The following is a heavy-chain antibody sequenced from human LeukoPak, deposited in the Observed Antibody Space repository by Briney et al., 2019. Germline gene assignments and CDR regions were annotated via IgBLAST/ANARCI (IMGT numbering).Heavy chain of an antibody. CDR2: ISAYNGNT. V-gene: IGHV1-18*01. CDR1: GYTFTSYG. D-gene: IGHD5-18*01. CDR3: ARAPIWGGMVTYYYMDV. J-gene: IGHJ6*03. Sequence: ASVKVSCKASGYTFTSYGISWVRQAPGQGLEWMGWISAYNGNTNYAQKPQGRVTMTTDTSTSTAYMELRSLGSEDTAVYYCARAPIWGGMVTYYYMDVWGKGTTVTIS.